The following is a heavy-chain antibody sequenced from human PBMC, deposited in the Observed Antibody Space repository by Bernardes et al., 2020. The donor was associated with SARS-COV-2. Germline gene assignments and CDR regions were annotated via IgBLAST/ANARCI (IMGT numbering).Heavy chain of an antibody. Sequence: GGSLRLSCAASGFTFSRFWMRWVRQVPGKGLVWVSHINRHGSVTNYVDSVKGRFTISRDNAKNSVYLQMNSLRAEDTAVYYCARDDLRRDDYWGQGTLVTVSS. CDR2: INRHGSVT. J-gene: IGHJ4*02. V-gene: IGHV3-7*03. CDR3: ARDDLRRDDY. CDR1: GFTFSRFW.